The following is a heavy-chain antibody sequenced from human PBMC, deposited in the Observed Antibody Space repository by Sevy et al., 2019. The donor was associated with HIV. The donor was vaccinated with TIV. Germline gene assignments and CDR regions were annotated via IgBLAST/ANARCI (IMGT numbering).Heavy chain of an antibody. CDR3: VKEGGGEGVDH. Sequence: GGSLRPSCAASGFSFGSYGMHWVRQAPGKGLEWMSYIQYDGSNKDYADSVKGRFTISRANSKNTLYLQMNSLRVEDTAVFYCVKEGGGEGVDHWGQGTLVTVSS. V-gene: IGHV3-30*02. J-gene: IGHJ4*02. D-gene: IGHD3-16*01. CDR2: IQYDGSNK. CDR1: GFSFGSYG.